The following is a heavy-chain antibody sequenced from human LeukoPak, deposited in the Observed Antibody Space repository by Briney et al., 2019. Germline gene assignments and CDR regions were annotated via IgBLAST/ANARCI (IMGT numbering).Heavy chain of an antibody. CDR2: IKQDGSEK. CDR3: VREWYYYDSSGYQTLFDY. Sequence: GRSLRLSCAASGFTFSSYWMSWVRQAPGKGLEWVANIKQDGSEKYYVDSVKGRFTISRDNAKNSLYLQMNSLRAEDTAVYYCVREWYYYDSSGYQTLFDYWGQGTLVTVSS. V-gene: IGHV3-7*01. CDR1: GFTFSSYW. D-gene: IGHD3-22*01. J-gene: IGHJ4*02.